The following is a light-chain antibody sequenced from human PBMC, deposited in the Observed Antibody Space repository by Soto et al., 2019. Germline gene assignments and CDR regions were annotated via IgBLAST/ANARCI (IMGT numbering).Light chain of an antibody. J-gene: IGKJ2*01. CDR1: QSFSSY. CDR3: QQRTNWPPKST. Sequence: EIVLTQSPATLSLSPGERATLSCRASQSFSSYLAWYQQKLGQAPRLLIYDASNRATGIPARFSGSGAGTHFTRTISSLEPEDFAVYYCQQRTNWPPKSTFGQGTKLEIK. CDR2: DAS. V-gene: IGKV3-11*01.